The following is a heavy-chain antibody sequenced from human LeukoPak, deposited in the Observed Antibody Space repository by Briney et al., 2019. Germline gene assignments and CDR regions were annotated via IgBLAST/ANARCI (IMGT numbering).Heavy chain of an antibody. D-gene: IGHD6-19*01. V-gene: IGHV1-24*01. CDR1: GYTLTELS. CDR2: FDPEDGET. Sequence: ASVKVSCKVSGYTLTELSMHWVRQAPGKGLAWMGGFDPEDGETIYAQKFQGRVTMTEDTSTDTAYMELSSLRSEDTAVYYCATDNDSSGWYFPANWGQGTLVTVSS. CDR3: ATDNDSSGWYFPAN. J-gene: IGHJ4*02.